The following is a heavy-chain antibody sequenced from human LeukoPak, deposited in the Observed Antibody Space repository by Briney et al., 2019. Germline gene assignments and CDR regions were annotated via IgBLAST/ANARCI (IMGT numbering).Heavy chain of an antibody. CDR3: ARGPPVFGELPNFDP. Sequence: SETLSLTCTVSGGSISSYYWSWIRQPAGKGLEWIGRIYTNGSISGNTNYNPSLKSRVTISVDTSKNQFSLKLSSVTAADTAVYYCARGPPVFGELPNFDPWGQGTLVTVSS. CDR1: GGSISSYY. D-gene: IGHD3-10*02. CDR2: IYTNGSISGNT. V-gene: IGHV4-4*07. J-gene: IGHJ5*02.